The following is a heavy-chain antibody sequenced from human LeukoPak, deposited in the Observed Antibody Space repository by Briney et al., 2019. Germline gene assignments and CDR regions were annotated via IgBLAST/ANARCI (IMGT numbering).Heavy chain of an antibody. CDR2: INHSGST. V-gene: IGHV4-30-2*01. J-gene: IGHJ1*01. D-gene: IGHD2-8*01. CDR1: GGSISSGGYS. Sequence: SETLSLTCAVSGGSISSGGYSWSWIRQPPGKGLEWIGEINHSGSTNYNPSLKSRVTISVDTSKNQFSLKLSSVTAADTAVYYCARGKAVMVYATPPAEYFQHWGQGTLVTVSS. CDR3: ARGKAVMVYATPPAEYFQH.